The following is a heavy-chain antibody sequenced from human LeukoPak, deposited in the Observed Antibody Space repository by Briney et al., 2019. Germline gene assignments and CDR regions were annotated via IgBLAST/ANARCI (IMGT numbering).Heavy chain of an antibody. CDR1: GGSISSSSYY. CDR2: IYYSGST. J-gene: IGHJ4*02. V-gene: IGHV4-39*07. CDR3: ARGMGGTDY. D-gene: IGHD1-26*01. Sequence: SETLSLTCTVSGGSISSSSYYWGWIRQPPGTGLEGIGSIYYSGSTYYNPSLESRVTISVDTYKNQFSLKLSSVTAADTAVYYCARGMGGTDYWGKGTLVTVSS.